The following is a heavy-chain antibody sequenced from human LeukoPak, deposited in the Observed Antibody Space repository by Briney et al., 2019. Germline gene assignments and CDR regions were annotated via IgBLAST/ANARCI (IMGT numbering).Heavy chain of an antibody. CDR3: ASQLTAGYSSSWYYFDY. J-gene: IGHJ4*02. Sequence: SQTLSLTCTVSGGSISSGGYYWSWIRQPPGKGLEWIGSIYYSGSTYYNPSLKSRVTISVDTSKNQFSLKLSSVTAADTAVYYCASQLTAGYSSSWYYFDYWGQGTLVTVSS. CDR2: IYYSGST. D-gene: IGHD6-13*01. CDR1: GGSISSGGYY. V-gene: IGHV4-39*01.